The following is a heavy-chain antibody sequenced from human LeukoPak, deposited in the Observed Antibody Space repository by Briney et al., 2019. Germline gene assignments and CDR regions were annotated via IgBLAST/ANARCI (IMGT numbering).Heavy chain of an antibody. CDR1: GFTFSSYS. Sequence: GGSLRLSCAASGFTFSSYSMNWVRQAPGKGLEWVSSISSSSSYIYYADSVKGRFTISRDNAKKSLYLQMNSLRAEDTAVYYCARTYYYDSIGYREDWFDPWGQGTLVTVSS. V-gene: IGHV3-21*01. CDR3: ARTYYYDSIGYREDWFDP. J-gene: IGHJ5*02. D-gene: IGHD3-22*01. CDR2: ISSSSSYI.